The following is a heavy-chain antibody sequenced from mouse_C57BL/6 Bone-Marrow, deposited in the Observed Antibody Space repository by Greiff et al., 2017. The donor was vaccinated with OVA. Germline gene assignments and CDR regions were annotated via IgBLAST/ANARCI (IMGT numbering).Heavy chain of an antibody. J-gene: IGHJ2*01. D-gene: IGHD2-5*01. CDR2: ISYDGSN. CDR1: GYSITSGYY. V-gene: IGHV3-6*01. CDR3: ARGGGYSKDY. Sequence: ESGPGLVKPSQSLSLTCSVTGYSITSGYYWNWIRQFPGNKLEWMGYISYDGSNKYNPSLKNRISITRDTSKNQFFLKLNSVTTEDTATYYGARGGGYSKDYWGQGTTLTVSS.